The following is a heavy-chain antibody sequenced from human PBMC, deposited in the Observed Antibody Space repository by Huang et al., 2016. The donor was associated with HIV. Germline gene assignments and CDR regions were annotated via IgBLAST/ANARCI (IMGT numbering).Heavy chain of an antibody. D-gene: IGHD6-6*01. CDR1: GYTFPDSN. V-gene: IGHV1-2*02. J-gene: IGHJ4*02. CDR2: INPKRGGT. Sequence: QVQLVQSGAEVKNPGASVRVSCKASGYTFPDSNIHWVRQAPGQGLEWMGWINPKRGGTIYAQRFQGRITRTRDTTISTVHMDLRRIQSDDTAVYFCARDWSFGSSTSPADWGQGTLVTVSS. CDR3: ARDWSFGSSTSPAD.